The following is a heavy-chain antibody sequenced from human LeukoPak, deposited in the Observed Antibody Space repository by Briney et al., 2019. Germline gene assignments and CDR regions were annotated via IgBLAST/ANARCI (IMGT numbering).Heavy chain of an antibody. D-gene: IGHD5-24*01. Sequence: ASVKVSCKASGGTFSSYAISWVRQAPGQGLEWMGGIIPIFGTASYAQKFQGRVTITADESTSTAYMELSSLRSEDTAVYYCARTPVEMATMEQGAFDIWGQGTMVTVSS. CDR2: IIPIFGTA. CDR1: GGTFSSYA. J-gene: IGHJ3*02. CDR3: ARTPVEMATMEQGAFDI. V-gene: IGHV1-69*13.